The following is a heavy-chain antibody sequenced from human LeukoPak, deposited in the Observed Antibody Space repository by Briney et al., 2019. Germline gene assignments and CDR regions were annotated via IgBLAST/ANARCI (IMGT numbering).Heavy chain of an antibody. J-gene: IGHJ4*02. V-gene: IGHV1-18*01. CDR1: GYTFTSYG. D-gene: IGHD2-2*01. Sequence: ASVKVSCKASGYTFTSYGISWVRQAPGQGLEWMGWISAYNGNTNYTQKLQGRVPMTTDTSTSTAYMELRSLRSDDTAVYYCARDLARIIPAATTFDFWGQGTLVTVSS. CDR3: ARDLARIIPAATTFDF. CDR2: ISAYNGNT.